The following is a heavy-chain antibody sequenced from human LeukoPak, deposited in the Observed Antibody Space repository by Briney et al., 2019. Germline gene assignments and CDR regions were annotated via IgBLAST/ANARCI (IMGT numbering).Heavy chain of an antibody. CDR3: ARGRSWAFDI. V-gene: IGHV4-34*01. Sequence: PSETLSLTCAVNGGSFTAYYWSWLRQSPGKGLEWIGEINHSGTTNYNPSFKSRATISVRSSKSQLSLSLTSVTAADTAVYYCARGRSWAFDIWGQGTMVTISS. CDR1: GGSFTAYY. J-gene: IGHJ3*02. CDR2: INHSGTT.